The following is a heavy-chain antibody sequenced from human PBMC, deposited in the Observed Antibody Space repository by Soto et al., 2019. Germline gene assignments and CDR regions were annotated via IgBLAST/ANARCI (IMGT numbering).Heavy chain of an antibody. D-gene: IGHD5-12*01. CDR1: GFTFSSYS. V-gene: IGHV3-21*01. CDR3: ARDAIVATSNYFDY. Sequence: EVQLVESGGGLVKPGGSLRLSCAASGFTFSSYSMNWVRQAPGKGLEWVSSISSSSSYIYYADSVKGRFTIPRDNAKNSLYLQMNSLRAEDTAVYYCARDAIVATSNYFDYWGQGTLVTVSS. CDR2: ISSSSSYI. J-gene: IGHJ4*02.